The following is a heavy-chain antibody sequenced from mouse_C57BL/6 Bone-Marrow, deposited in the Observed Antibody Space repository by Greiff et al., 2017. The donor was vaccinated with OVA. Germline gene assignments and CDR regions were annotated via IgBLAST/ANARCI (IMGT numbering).Heavy chain of an antibody. CDR1: GFTFTDYY. D-gene: IGHD4-1*01. CDR3: ARYGTGTRRGMDY. J-gene: IGHJ4*01. Sequence: EVQVVESGGGLVQPGGSLSLSCAASGFTFTDYYMSWVRQPPGKALEWLGFIRNKANGYTTEYSASVKGRFTISRDNSQSILYLQMNALRAEDSATYYCARYGTGTRRGMDYWGQGTSVTVSS. V-gene: IGHV7-3*01. CDR2: IRNKANGYTT.